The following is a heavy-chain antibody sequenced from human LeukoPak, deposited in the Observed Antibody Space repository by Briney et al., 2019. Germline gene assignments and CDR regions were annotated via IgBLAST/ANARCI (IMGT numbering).Heavy chain of an antibody. CDR1: GGSFSGYY. D-gene: IGHD3-9*01. J-gene: IGHJ4*02. CDR2: IKHSGST. Sequence: SETLSLTCAVYGGSFSGYYWSWIRQPPGKGLEWIWEIKHSGSTNYNPSLKSRVTISVDTSKNQFSLKLSSVTAADTAVYYCARHSRFRYFDWLPKAGYYFDYWGQGTLVTVSS. V-gene: IGHV4-34*01. CDR3: ARHSRFRYFDWLPKAGYYFDY.